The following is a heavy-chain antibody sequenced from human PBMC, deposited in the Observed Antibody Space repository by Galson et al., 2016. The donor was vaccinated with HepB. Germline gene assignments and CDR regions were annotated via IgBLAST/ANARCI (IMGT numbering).Heavy chain of an antibody. CDR1: GFSFSDYY. CDR3: ARVVVREFDY. D-gene: IGHD2-21*01. V-gene: IGHV3-11*01. CDR2: ISSSGTSM. J-gene: IGHJ4*02. Sequence: SLRLSCAASGFSFSDYYMSWIRQAPGKGLEWVSYISSSGTSMYYADSVKGRFAISRDNSNNSVSLDMHSLRAEDTAIYYCARVVVREFDYWGQGILVAVSS.